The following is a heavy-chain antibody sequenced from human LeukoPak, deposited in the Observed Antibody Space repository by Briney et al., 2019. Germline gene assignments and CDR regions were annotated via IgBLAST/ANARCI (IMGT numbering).Heavy chain of an antibody. V-gene: IGHV3-7*01. CDR1: GFTFSSYW. CDR3: ARLPDDYGDYKYFQH. J-gene: IGHJ1*01. CDR2: IKQDGSEK. D-gene: IGHD4-17*01. Sequence: GGSLRLSCAASGFTFSSYWRSWVRQAPGKGLEWVANIKQDGSEKYYVDSVKGRFTISRDNVKNSLYLQMNSLRAEDTAVYYCARLPDDYGDYKYFQHWGQGTLVTVSS.